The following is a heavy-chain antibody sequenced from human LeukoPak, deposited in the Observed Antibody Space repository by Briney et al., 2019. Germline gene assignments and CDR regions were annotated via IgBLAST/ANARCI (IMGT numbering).Heavy chain of an antibody. D-gene: IGHD6-6*01. CDR1: GGSISNYY. V-gene: IGHV4-59*06. CDR3: ARMYSSSSVYFDY. J-gene: IGHJ4*02. Sequence: PSETLSLTCTVSGGSISNYYWSWIRQPPGKGLEWIGYIYYSGSTYYNPSLKSRVTISVDTSKNQFSLKLSSVTAADTAVYYCARMYSSSSVYFDYWGQGTLVTVSS. CDR2: IYYSGST.